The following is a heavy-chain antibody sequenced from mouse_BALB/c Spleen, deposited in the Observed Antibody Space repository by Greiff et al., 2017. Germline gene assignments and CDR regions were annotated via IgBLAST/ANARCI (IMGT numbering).Heavy chain of an antibody. J-gene: IGHJ3*01. Sequence: EVKLVESGGGLVKPGGSLKLSCAASGFTFSSYAMSWVRQSPEKRLEWVAEISSGGSYTYYPDTVTGRFTISRDNAKNTLYLEMSSLRSEDTAMYYCARGDYDWFAYWGQGTLVTVSA. D-gene: IGHD2-4*01. CDR3: ARGDYDWFAY. V-gene: IGHV5-9-4*01. CDR1: GFTFSSYA. CDR2: ISSGGSYT.